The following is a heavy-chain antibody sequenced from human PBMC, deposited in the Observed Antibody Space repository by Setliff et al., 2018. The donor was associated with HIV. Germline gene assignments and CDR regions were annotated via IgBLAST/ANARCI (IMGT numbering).Heavy chain of an antibody. CDR3: GRDPFWSGYDAFDI. D-gene: IGHD3-3*01. Sequence: ASVKVSCKASGSTFTSYAINWVRQAPGQGLEWMGWINPNTGGTNFAQKFQGRVTMTRDTSISTAYMELSRLRSGDTAVYYCGRDPFWSGYDAFDIWGQGTMVTVSS. J-gene: IGHJ3*02. CDR1: GSTFTSYA. CDR2: INPNTGGT. V-gene: IGHV1-2*02.